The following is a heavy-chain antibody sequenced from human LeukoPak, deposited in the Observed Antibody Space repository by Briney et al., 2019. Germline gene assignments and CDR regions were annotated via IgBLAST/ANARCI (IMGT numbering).Heavy chain of an antibody. CDR2: ISWNSGSI. CDR1: GFTFDDYA. CDR3: AKDTDSSGWAFDI. Sequence: PGRSLRLSCAASGFTFDDYAMHWVRQAPGKGLEWVSGISWNSGSIGYADSVKGRFTISRDNAKNSLYLQMNSLRAEDMALYYCAKDTDSSGWAFDIWGQGTMVTVSS. J-gene: IGHJ3*02. D-gene: IGHD6-19*01. V-gene: IGHV3-9*03.